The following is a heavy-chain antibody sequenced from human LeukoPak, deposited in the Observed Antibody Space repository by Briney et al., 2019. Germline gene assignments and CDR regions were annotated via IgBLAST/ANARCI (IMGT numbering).Heavy chain of an antibody. V-gene: IGHV1-69*04. D-gene: IGHD6-13*01. CDR3: ARGGAIAAAGTGFYYFDY. CDR1: GGTFSSYA. CDR2: IIPILGIA. J-gene: IGHJ4*02. Sequence: SVKVSCKASGGTFSSYAISWVRQAPGQGLEWMGRIIPILGIANYAQKFQGRVTITADKSTSTAYMELSGLRSEDTAVYYCARGGAIAAAGTGFYYFDYWGQGTLVTVSS.